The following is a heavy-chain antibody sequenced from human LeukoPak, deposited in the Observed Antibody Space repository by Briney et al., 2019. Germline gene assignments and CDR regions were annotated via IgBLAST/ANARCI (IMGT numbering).Heavy chain of an antibody. V-gene: IGHV3-48*01. J-gene: IGHJ6*02. Sequence: GVSLRLSCAASGFTFSSYSMNWVRQAPGKGLEWVSYISSSSSTIYYADSVKGRFTISRDNAKNSLYLQMNSLRAEDTAVYYCASPKTSLVIFGGMDVWGQGTTVTVSS. CDR3: ASPKTSLVIFGGMDV. CDR1: GFTFSSYS. D-gene: IGHD3-22*01. CDR2: ISSSSSTI.